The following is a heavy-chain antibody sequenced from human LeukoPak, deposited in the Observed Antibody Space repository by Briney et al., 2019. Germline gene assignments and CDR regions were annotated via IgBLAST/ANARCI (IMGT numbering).Heavy chain of an antibody. CDR1: GFTFSSYA. J-gene: IGHJ4*02. CDR2: IKQDGSEK. CDR3: VRSGGY. Sequence: GGSLRLSCAASGFTFSSYAMSWVRQAPGKGLEWVANIKQDGSEKYYVDSVKGRFTISRDNAKNSLCLQMNSLRAEDTAIYYCVRSGGYWGQGTLVTVSS. D-gene: IGHD1-26*01. V-gene: IGHV3-7*05.